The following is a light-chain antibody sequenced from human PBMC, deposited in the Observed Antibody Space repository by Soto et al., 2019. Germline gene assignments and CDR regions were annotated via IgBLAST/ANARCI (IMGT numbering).Light chain of an antibody. CDR3: QQYDIYSRT. Sequence: DIQMTQSPSTLSASVGDRVTITCRASQSISSWLAWYQQKXXXAPKLLIYDASTLQSGVPSRFSXXXXXXXXXLTISSLQPDDFATYYCQQYDIYSRTFGQGTKVEIK. V-gene: IGKV1-5*01. CDR2: DAS. CDR1: QSISSW. J-gene: IGKJ1*01.